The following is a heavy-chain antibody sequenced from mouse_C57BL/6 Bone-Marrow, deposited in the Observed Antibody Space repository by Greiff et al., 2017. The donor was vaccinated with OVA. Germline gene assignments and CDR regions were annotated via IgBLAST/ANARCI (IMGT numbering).Heavy chain of an antibody. CDR3: ARLNYYGLDV. Sequence: VQLQQPGAELVMPGASVKLSCKASGYTFTSYWMHWVKQRPGQGLEWIGEIDPSDSYTNYNQKFKGKSTLTVDKSSSTAYMQLSSLTSEDSAVYYCARLNYYGLDVWGTGTTVTVSS. V-gene: IGHV1-69*01. CDR1: GYTFTSYW. J-gene: IGHJ1*03. CDR2: IDPSDSYT. D-gene: IGHD1-2*01.